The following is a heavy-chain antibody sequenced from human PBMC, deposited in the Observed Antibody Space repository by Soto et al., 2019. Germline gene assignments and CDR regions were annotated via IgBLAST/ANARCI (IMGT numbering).Heavy chain of an antibody. CDR3: AGRGEDYGGNFWYFDL. CDR1: GGSISSYY. D-gene: IGHD4-17*01. Sequence: SETLSLTCTVSGGSISSYYWSWIRQPPGKGLEWIGYIYYSGSTNYNPSLKSRVTISVDTSKNQFSLKLSSVTAADTAVYYCAGRGEDYGGNFWYFDLWGRGTLVTVSS. V-gene: IGHV4-59*01. J-gene: IGHJ2*01. CDR2: IYYSGST.